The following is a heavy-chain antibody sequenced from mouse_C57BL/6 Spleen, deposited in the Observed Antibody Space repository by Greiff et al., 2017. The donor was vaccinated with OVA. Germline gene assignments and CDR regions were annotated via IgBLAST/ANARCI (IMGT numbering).Heavy chain of an antibody. Sequence: EVQLQQSGPGLVKPSQSLSLTCSVTGYSITSGYYWNWIRQFPGNKLEWMGYISYDGSNNYNPSLKNRISITRDTSKNQFFLKLNSVTTEDTATYYCARERDDYDGWFAYWGQGTLVTVSA. CDR3: ARERDDYDGWFAY. J-gene: IGHJ3*01. CDR1: GYSITSGYY. D-gene: IGHD2-4*01. V-gene: IGHV3-6*01. CDR2: ISYDGSN.